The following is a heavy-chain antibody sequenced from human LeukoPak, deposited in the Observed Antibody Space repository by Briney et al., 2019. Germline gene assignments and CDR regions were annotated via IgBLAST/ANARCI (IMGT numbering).Heavy chain of an antibody. CDR1: GYTFTSYG. J-gene: IGHJ4*02. D-gene: IGHD3-10*01. CDR3: ARDQDSLVRGVIGY. CDR2: IGPYNGNT. V-gene: IGHV1-18*01. Sequence: ASVKVSCKASGYTFTSYGISWVRQAPGQGLEWMGWIGPYNGNTNYAQNLQGRVTMTTDTSTSTAYTELGSLGSDDTAVYYCARDQDSLVRGVIGYWGQGTLVTVSS.